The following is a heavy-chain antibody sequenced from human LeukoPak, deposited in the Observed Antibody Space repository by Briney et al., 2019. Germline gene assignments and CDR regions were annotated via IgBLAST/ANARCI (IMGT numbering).Heavy chain of an antibody. CDR2: INPNSGGT. V-gene: IGHV1-2*04. D-gene: IGHD3-10*01. CDR1: GYTFTGYY. Sequence: ASVKVSCKASGYTFTGYYMHWVRQAPGQGLEWMGWINPNSGGTNYAQKFQGWVTMTRDTSISTAYMELSRLRSDDTAVYYCARAYYGSGSYCMDVWGQGTTVTVSS. J-gene: IGHJ6*02. CDR3: ARAYYGSGSYCMDV.